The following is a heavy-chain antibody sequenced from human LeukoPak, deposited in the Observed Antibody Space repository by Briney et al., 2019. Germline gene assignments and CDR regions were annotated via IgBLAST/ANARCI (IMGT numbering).Heavy chain of an antibody. J-gene: IGHJ6*02. CDR2: IKQDGSEK. V-gene: IGHV3-7*01. CDR3: ASLYGMDV. CDR1: GFTFSSYW. Sequence: GGSLRLSCAAFGFTFSSYWMSWVRQAPGKGLEWVANIKQDGSEKYYVDSVKGRFTISRDNAKNSLYLQMNSLRVEDTAVYYCASLYGMDVWGQGTTVTVSS.